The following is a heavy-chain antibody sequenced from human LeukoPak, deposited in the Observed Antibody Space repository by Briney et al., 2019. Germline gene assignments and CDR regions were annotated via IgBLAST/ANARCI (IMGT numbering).Heavy chain of an antibody. CDR3: ARAGGLSSGYWDY. CDR2: ISSSTSTI. V-gene: IGHV3-48*03. CDR1: GFTFSSYE. J-gene: IGHJ4*02. D-gene: IGHD3-22*01. Sequence: GGSLRLSCAASGFTFSSYEMNWVRQTPGKGVEWISYISSSTSTIYYADSVKGRFTISRDNAKNSLYLQMNIRRAEDTAVYYCARAGGLSSGYWDYWGQGTLVTVSS.